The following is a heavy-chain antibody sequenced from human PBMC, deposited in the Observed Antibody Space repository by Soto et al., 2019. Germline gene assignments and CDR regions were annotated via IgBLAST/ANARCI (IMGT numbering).Heavy chain of an antibody. V-gene: IGHV1-69*01. CDR2: IIPIFGTA. CDR3: ARAGGDGYNYDY. D-gene: IGHD5-12*01. Sequence: QVQLVQSGAEVKKPGSSVKVSCKASGGTFSSYAISWVRQAPGQGLEWVGGIIPIFGTANYAQKFQGRVTITADESTSTAYMELSSLSSQDTAVYYCARAGGDGYNYDYWGQGTLVTVSS. CDR1: GGTFSSYA. J-gene: IGHJ4*02.